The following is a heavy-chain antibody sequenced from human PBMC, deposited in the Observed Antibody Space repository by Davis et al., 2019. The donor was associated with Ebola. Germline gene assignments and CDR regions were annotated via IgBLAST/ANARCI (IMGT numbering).Heavy chain of an antibody. CDR1: GFSLNTGGMC. D-gene: IGHD1-20*01. CDR2: IDWDDDK. CDR3: ARIILNWNSYYYGMDV. J-gene: IGHJ6*02. Sequence: SGPTLVKPTQTLTLTCNFSGFSLNTGGMCVSWIRQPPGKALEWLARIDWDDDKYYSTSLKTRLTISKDTSKNQVVLTMTNVDPVDTATYYCARIILNWNSYYYGMDVWGQGTTVTVSS. V-gene: IGHV2-70*11.